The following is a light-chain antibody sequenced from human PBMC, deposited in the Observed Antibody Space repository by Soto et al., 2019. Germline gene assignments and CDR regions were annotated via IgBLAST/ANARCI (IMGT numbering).Light chain of an antibody. CDR3: QQGYSTPWT. V-gene: IGKV1-39*01. CDR1: QSISSW. CDR2: DAS. Sequence: DSQMTQSPSSLSASVGDRVTITCRASQSISSWLAWYQQKPGKAPKLLIYDASSLESGVPSRFSGSGSGTDFTLTMNSLQPEDFATYYCQQGYSTPWTFGQGTKVDIK. J-gene: IGKJ1*01.